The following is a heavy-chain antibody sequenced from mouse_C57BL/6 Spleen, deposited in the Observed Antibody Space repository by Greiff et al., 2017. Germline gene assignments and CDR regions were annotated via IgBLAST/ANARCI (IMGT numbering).Heavy chain of an antibody. J-gene: IGHJ2*01. V-gene: IGHV1-59*01. CDR2: IDPSDSYT. CDR1: GYTFTSYW. D-gene: IGHD1-1*01. CDR3: ESLYYYGSSYVDY. Sequence: QVQLQQPGAELVRPGTSVKLSCKASGYTFTSYWMHWVKQRPGQGLEWIGVIDPSDSYTNYNQKFKGKATLTVDTSSSTAYMQLSSLTSEDSAVYYCESLYYYGSSYVDYWGQGTTLTVSS.